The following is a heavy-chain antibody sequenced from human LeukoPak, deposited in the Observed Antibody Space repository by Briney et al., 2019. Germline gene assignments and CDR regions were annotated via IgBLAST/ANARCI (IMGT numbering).Heavy chain of an antibody. V-gene: IGHV3-23*01. J-gene: IGHJ4*02. CDR2: ISGSGGST. CDR1: GFTFSSYG. Sequence: PGGSLRLSCAASGFTFSSYGMSWVRQAPGKGLEWVSAISGSGGSTYYADSVKGRFTISRDNSKNTLYLQMNSLRAEDTAVYYCARNLNDYGDRIWDYWGQGTLVTVSS. CDR3: ARNLNDYGDRIWDY. D-gene: IGHD4-17*01.